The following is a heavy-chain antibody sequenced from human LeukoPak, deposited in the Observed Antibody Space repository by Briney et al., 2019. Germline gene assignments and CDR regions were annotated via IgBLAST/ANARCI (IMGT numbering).Heavy chain of an antibody. CDR3: ARDSSIAVAELGY. V-gene: IGHV1-2*04. CDR2: INPNSGGT. Sequence: ASVTVSCKASGYTFTGYYMHWVRQAPGQGLEWMGWINPNSGGTNYAQKFQGWVTMTRDTSISTAYMELSRLRSDDTAVYYCARDSSIAVAELGYWGQGTLVTVSS. D-gene: IGHD6-19*01. J-gene: IGHJ4*02. CDR1: GYTFTGYY.